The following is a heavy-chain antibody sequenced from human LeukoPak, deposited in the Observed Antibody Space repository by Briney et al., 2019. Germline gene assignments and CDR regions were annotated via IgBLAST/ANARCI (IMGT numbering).Heavy chain of an antibody. D-gene: IGHD6-19*01. J-gene: IGHJ4*02. Sequence: GGSLRLSCAASGFTFSSYAMSWVRQAPGKGPEWVSAISGSGGSTYYADPVKGRFTISRDNSKNTLYLQMNSLRAEDTAVYYCAKPFPLQVAGSDYWGQGTLVTVSS. CDR2: ISGSGGST. V-gene: IGHV3-23*01. CDR1: GFTFSSYA. CDR3: AKPFPLQVAGSDY.